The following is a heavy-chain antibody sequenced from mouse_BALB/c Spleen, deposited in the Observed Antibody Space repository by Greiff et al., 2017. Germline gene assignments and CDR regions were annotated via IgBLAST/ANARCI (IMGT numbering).Heavy chain of an antibody. J-gene: IGHJ4*01. CDR3: ARTLTTGYYAMDY. Sequence: EVQLQESGGGLVQPGGSRKLSCAASGFTFSSFGMHWVRQAPEKGLEWVAYISSGSSTIYYADTVKGRFTISRDNPKNTLFLQMTSLRSEDTAMYYCARTLTTGYYAMDYWGQGTSVTVSS. V-gene: IGHV5-17*02. CDR2: ISSGSSTI. CDR1: GFTFSSFG. D-gene: IGHD2-12*01.